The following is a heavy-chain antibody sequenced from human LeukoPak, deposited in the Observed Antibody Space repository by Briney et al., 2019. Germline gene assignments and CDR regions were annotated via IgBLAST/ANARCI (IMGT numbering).Heavy chain of an antibody. V-gene: IGHV1-69*04. Sequence: SVKVSCKASGGTFSSYAISWVRQAPGQGLEWMGRIIPILGIANYAQKFQGRVTITADKSTSTAYMELSSLRSKDTAVYYCASYHVVPAAREYFQHWGQGTLVTVSS. J-gene: IGHJ1*01. CDR2: IIPILGIA. CDR1: GGTFSSYA. D-gene: IGHD2-2*01. CDR3: ASYHVVPAAREYFQH.